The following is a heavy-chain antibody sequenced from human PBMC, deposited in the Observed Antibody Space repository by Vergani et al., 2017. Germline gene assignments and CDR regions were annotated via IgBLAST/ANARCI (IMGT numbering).Heavy chain of an antibody. Sequence: EKQLVPSGSETKTPGESLKISCPAFGYIFSNFWIGWVRQRPVRGLEWMGILYPGDSEVKSNPTFRGQVIFSVDTSVNTAYLQWRSLQASDTATYFCASGGHGSENGGALQLWGQGTNITVSS. V-gene: IGHV5-51*01. CDR3: ASGGHGSENGGALQL. D-gene: IGHD3-10*01. CDR1: GYIFSNFW. CDR2: LYPGDSEV. J-gene: IGHJ3*01.